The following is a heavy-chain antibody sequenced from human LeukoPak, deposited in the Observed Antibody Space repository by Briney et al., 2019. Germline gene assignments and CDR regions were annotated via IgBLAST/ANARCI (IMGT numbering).Heavy chain of an antibody. CDR1: GGSISSSSNY. V-gene: IGHV4-39*01. CDR2: IYYSGST. J-gene: IGHJ4*02. CDR3: ARLGTSYYFDY. Sequence: SETLSLTCTVSGGSISSSSNYWGWIRQPPGKGLEWIGSIYYSGSTYYNPSLKSRVTISVDTSKNQFSLKLSSVTAADTAVYYCARLGTSYYFDYWGQGTLVTVSS. D-gene: IGHD3-10*01.